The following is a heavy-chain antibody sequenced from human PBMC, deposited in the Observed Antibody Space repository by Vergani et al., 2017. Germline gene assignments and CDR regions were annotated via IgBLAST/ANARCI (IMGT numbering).Heavy chain of an antibody. V-gene: IGHV1-69*06. D-gene: IGHD2-2*02. Sequence: VQLLESGGGLVQPGGSLRLSCAASGFTFSSYAISWVRQAPGQGLEWMGRIIPIFGTANYAQKFQGRVTITADKSTSTAYMELSSLRSEDTAVYYCARGGYCSSTSCYTGRYYMDVWGKGTTVTVSS. CDR2: IIPIFGTA. J-gene: IGHJ6*03. CDR3: ARGGYCSSTSCYTGRYYMDV. CDR1: GFTFSSYA.